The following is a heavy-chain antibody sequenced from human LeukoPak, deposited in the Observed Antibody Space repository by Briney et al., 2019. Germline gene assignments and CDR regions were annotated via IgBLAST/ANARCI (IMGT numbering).Heavy chain of an antibody. Sequence: SETLSLTCAVYGGSFSGYYWSWIRQPPGKGLEWIGEINHSGSTNYNPSLKSRVTISVDTSKNQFPLKLSSVTAADTAVYYCAMTGARIAVAAWGQGTLVTVSS. V-gene: IGHV4-34*01. CDR3: AMTGARIAVAA. J-gene: IGHJ5*02. D-gene: IGHD6-19*01. CDR2: INHSGST. CDR1: GGSFSGYY.